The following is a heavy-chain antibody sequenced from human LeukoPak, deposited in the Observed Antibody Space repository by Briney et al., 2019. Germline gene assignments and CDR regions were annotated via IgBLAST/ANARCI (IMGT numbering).Heavy chain of an antibody. V-gene: IGHV3-30*04. CDR1: GFTFSSYA. CDR2: ISYDESNK. J-gene: IGHJ4*02. Sequence: PGGSLRLSCAASGFTFSSYAMHWVRQAPGKGLEWVAVISYDESNKYYADSVKGRFTISRDNSKNTLYLQMNSLRAEDTAVYYCARAQKNYYDSSGYYRPGDYWGQGTLVTVSS. D-gene: IGHD3-22*01. CDR3: ARAQKNYYDSSGYYRPGDY.